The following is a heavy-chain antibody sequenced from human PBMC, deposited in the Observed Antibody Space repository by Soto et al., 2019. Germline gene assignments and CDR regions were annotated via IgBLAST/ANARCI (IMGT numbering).Heavy chain of an antibody. Sequence: GGSLRLSCAACGFTFSSYWIGWVRQAPWKGLEWVANIKQDGIEKYYVDSVKGRFTISRDNAKNSLYLQMNSLRAEDTAVYYCARVHSQWLAGMNWFDPAGQGTLVNVSS. CDR2: IKQDGIEK. V-gene: IGHV3-7*03. CDR3: ARVHSQWLAGMNWFDP. D-gene: IGHD6-19*01. J-gene: IGHJ5*02. CDR1: GFTFSSYW.